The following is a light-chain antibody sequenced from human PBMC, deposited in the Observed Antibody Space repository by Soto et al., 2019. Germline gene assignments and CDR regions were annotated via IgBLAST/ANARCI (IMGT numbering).Light chain of an antibody. Sequence: QSVVTQPPSVSEAPRQRVTISCSGSSSNIGDNPVNWYQQVPGKAPKLLIYYDDLRPSGVSDRFSGPKSGSSASLAISGLQSEDEADYYCAAWDDNLNGPVFGGGTKLTVL. CDR2: YDD. V-gene: IGLV1-36*01. CDR1: SSNIGDNP. CDR3: AAWDDNLNGPV. J-gene: IGLJ3*02.